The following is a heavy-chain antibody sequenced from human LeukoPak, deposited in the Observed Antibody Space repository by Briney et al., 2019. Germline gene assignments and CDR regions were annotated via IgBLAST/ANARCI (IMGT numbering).Heavy chain of an antibody. J-gene: IGHJ3*02. CDR1: GFTFDDSA. CDR2: LTWNSGGT. Sequence: PGGSLRLSCVASGFTFDDSAMHWVRQVVGKGLGWVSGLTWNSGGTAYADSVKGRFTISRDNSKNSLYLQMNTLRVEDTALYYCVRRSENYNFDIWGQGTLVTVSS. D-gene: IGHD1-7*01. V-gene: IGHV3-9*01. CDR3: VRRSENYNFDI.